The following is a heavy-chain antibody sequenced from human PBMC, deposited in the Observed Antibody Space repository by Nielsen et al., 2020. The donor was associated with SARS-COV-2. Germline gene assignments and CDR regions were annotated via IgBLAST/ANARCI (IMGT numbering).Heavy chain of an antibody. J-gene: IGHJ3*02. CDR3: ASVNPISGSWFDALDI. CDR1: GFTFSTNW. Sequence: GGSLRLSCVASGFTFSTNWMHWVRQAPGKGLVWVSRITSDGSRTTYADSVQGRFTISRDNAKNTLYLQMNSLRTEDTAVYFCASVNPISGSWFDALDIWGQGTLVTVSS. V-gene: IGHV3-74*01. D-gene: IGHD6-13*01. CDR2: ITSDGSRT.